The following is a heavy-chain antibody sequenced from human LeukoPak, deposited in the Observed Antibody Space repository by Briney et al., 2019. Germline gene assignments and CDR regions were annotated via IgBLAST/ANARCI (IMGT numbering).Heavy chain of an antibody. CDR2: IYQSGST. D-gene: IGHD2-15*01. J-gene: IGHJ6*03. CDR3: ARDGSVASYYYMDV. V-gene: IGHV4-38-2*02. CDR1: GFSISIGYY. Sequence: SETLSLTCTVSGFSISIGYYWGWLRQPPGKRQEWIASIYQSGSTYYNPSLQSRVTISVDTSKNQFSLKLSSVTAADTAVYYCARDGSVASYYYMDVWGKGTTVTVSS.